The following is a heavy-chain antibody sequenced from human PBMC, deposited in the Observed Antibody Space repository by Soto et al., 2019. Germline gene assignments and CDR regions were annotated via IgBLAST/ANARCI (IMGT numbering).Heavy chain of an antibody. CDR2: IFPLVAMV. D-gene: IGHD1-26*01. Sequence: QVHLVQSGAEMKKPGSSVKVSCKVSGGDLTNSGISWVRQAPGQGLEWMGGIFPLVAMVDYSQKFQGRVSSTADDYTNNAYMDLGSLTSEDTAVYYCSQEDGAAFKSWGQGTLVIVSS. J-gene: IGHJ4*02. CDR1: GGDLTNSG. V-gene: IGHV1-69*12. CDR3: SQEDGAAFKS.